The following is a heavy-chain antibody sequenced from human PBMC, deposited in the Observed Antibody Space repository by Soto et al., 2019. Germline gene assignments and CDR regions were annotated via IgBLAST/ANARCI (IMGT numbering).Heavy chain of an antibody. CDR2: IIPIFGTA. D-gene: IGHD5-18*01. J-gene: IGHJ4*02. V-gene: IGHV1-69*13. Sequence: GASVKVSCKASGGTFSSYAISWVRQAPGQGLDLMGGIIPIFGTANYAQKFQGRVTITADESMSTAYMELSSLRSEDTAVYYCATSPVMSMVSFYFDYWGQGTLVTVSS. CDR1: GGTFSSYA. CDR3: ATSPVMSMVSFYFDY.